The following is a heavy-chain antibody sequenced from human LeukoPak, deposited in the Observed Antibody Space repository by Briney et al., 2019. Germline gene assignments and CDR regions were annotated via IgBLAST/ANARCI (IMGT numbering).Heavy chain of an antibody. Sequence: GGSLRLSCAASGFTFSSYSMNWGRQAPGKGLEWVSSISSSSSYIYYADSVKGRFTISRDNAKNSLYLQMNSLRAEDTAVYYCAREKDILTGRALPFDIWGQGTMVTVSS. D-gene: IGHD3-9*01. CDR1: GFTFSSYS. J-gene: IGHJ3*02. V-gene: IGHV3-21*01. CDR2: ISSSSSYI. CDR3: AREKDILTGRALPFDI.